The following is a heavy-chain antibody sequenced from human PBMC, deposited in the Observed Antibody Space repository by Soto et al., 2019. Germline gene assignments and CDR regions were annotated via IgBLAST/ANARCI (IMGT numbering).Heavy chain of an antibody. V-gene: IGHV4-34*01. CDR3: ARVTTMVRGVMNRDAFDI. Sequence: SETLSLTCAVYGGSFSGYYWSWIRQPPGKGLEWIGEINHSGSTNYNPSLKSRVTISVDTSKNQFSLKLSSVTAADTAVYYCARVTTMVRGVMNRDAFDIWGQGTMVTVSS. CDR1: GGSFSGYY. J-gene: IGHJ3*02. D-gene: IGHD3-10*01. CDR2: INHSGST.